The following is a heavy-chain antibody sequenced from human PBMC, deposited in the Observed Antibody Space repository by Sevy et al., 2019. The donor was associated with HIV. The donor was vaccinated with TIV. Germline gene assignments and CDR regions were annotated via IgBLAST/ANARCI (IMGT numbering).Heavy chain of an antibody. J-gene: IGHJ5*02. CDR3: AREGYDFWSGYRDNWFDP. CDR2: INPNSGGT. V-gene: IGHV1-2*02. CDR1: GYTFTGYY. D-gene: IGHD3-3*01. Sequence: ASLKVSCKASGYTFTGYYMHWVRQAPGQGLEWMGWINPNSGGTNYAQKFQGRVTMTRDTSISTAYMELSRLRSDDTAVYYCAREGYDFWSGYRDNWFDPWGQGTLVTVSS.